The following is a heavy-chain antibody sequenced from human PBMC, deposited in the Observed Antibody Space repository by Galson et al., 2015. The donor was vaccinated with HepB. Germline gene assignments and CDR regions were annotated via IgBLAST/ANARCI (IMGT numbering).Heavy chain of an antibody. D-gene: IGHD6-13*01. J-gene: IGHJ5*02. CDR3: ARESSAAGTFDP. CDR1: GGSISSSSYY. Sequence: ETLSLTCTVSGGSISSSSYYWGWIRQPPGKELEWIGTIYYSGSTYYNPSLKSRVTVSVDTSKNQFSLKLSSVTAADTAVYYCARESSAAGTFDPWGQGTLLTVSS. V-gene: IGHV4-39*07. CDR2: IYYSGST.